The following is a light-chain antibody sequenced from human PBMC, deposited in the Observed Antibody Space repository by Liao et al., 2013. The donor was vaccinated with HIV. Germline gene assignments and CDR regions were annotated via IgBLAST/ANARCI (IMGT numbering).Light chain of an antibody. J-gene: IGLJ1*01. V-gene: IGLV3-1*01. CDR1: ELGYKY. CDR2: YDS. CDR3: QVWDASTAV. Sequence: SDELTQPSSVSVSPGQTASITCSGDELGYKYASWYQQRPGQSPVLVIYYDSDRPSGIPERFSGSTSGSTATLTISETQAMDEGDYFCQVWDASTAVFGSGTKVSVL.